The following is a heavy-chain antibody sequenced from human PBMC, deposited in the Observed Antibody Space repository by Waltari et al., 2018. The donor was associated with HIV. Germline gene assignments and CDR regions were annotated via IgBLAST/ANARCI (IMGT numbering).Heavy chain of an antibody. V-gene: IGHV3-48*03. CDR1: GVPFGSYE. D-gene: IGHD2-15*01. J-gene: IGHJ4*02. CDR2: ISSSGGTI. Sequence: EVQLVESGGGLVQPGGSLRLSCQPSGVPFGSYEMNWVRQAPGKGLEWVSYISSSGGTIYYADAVKGRFTISRDNAKRTLYLQMNSLRAEDTAVYYCAREKAVVADYWGQGTLVTVSS. CDR3: AREKAVVADY.